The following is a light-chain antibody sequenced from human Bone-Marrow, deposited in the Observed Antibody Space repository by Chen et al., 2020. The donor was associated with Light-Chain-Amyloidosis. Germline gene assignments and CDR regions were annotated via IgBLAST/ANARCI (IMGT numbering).Light chain of an antibody. V-gene: IGKV4-1*01. J-gene: IGKJ4*01. Sequence: DIVMTQSPDFLAVSLCERATINCKSSQSVLYSSNNKTYLAWYQQKPGQPPKLLIYWASTRESGVPDRFSGSGSGTDFTLTISSLQAEDVAVYYCQQYYSTPLTFGGGTKVEIK. CDR1: QSVLYSSNNKTY. CDR2: WAS. CDR3: QQYYSTPLT.